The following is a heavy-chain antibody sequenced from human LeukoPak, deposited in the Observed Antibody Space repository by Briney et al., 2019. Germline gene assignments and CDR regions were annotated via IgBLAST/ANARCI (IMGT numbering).Heavy chain of an antibody. Sequence: SETLSLTCSVSGGSINSRPYYWGWIRQPPGKGLECIGNISDTGSTYYNPSLKRRVTISVDTSKNQFSLKLSSVTAADTAVYYCARGLARRCSSTSCYGYYYYYYMDVWGKGTTVTVSS. CDR3: ARGLARRCSSTSCYGYYYYYYMDV. CDR2: ISDTGST. D-gene: IGHD2-2*01. CDR1: GGSINSRPYY. J-gene: IGHJ6*03. V-gene: IGHV4-39*07.